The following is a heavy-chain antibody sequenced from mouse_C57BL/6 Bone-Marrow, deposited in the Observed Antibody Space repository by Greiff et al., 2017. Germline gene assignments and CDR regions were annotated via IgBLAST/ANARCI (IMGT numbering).Heavy chain of an antibody. D-gene: IGHD1-1*01. CDR1: GYTFTSYW. CDR2: IHPNSGST. CDR3: SRWGYGSSHWYFDV. Sequence: VQLQQPGAELVKPGASVKLSCKASGYTFTSYWMHWVKQRPGQGLEWIGMIHPNSGSTNYNEKFKSKATLTVDKSSSTAYMQLSSLTSEDSAVXSWSRWGYGSSHWYFDVGGTGTTVPVSS. J-gene: IGHJ1*03. V-gene: IGHV1-64*01.